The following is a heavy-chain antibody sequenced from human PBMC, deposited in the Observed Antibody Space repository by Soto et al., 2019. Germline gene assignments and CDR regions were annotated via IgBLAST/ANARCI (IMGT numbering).Heavy chain of an antibody. J-gene: IGHJ6*03. V-gene: IGHV3-23*04. Sequence: VQLVESGGGLVQPGGSLRLSCAASGFTFGSYAMTWVRQAPGKGLEWVSGSSGGGSGRYYSDSVEARFTISRDNPKKLLYLQMNTLRAEHTAVYFCARVRFPSAPRRPLDYYFMDVWGNGTTITVSS. CDR3: ARVRFPSAPRRPLDYYFMDV. CDR1: GFTFGSYA. CDR2: SSGGGSGR.